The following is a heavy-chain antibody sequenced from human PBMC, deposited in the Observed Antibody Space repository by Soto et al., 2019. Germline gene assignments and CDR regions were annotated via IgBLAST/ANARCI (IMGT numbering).Heavy chain of an antibody. V-gene: IGHV3-30-3*01. D-gene: IGHD6-19*01. Sequence: GGSLRLSCAASGFTFSSFNMHWVRQAPGKGLEWVGVISYEVTKTQYADSVKGRFTISRDNAKSTLYLHMSSLRTEDTAIYYCARTTAVAGTPEFDYWGQGTLVTVSS. J-gene: IGHJ4*02. CDR1: GFTFSSFN. CDR2: ISYEVTKT. CDR3: ARTTAVAGTPEFDY.